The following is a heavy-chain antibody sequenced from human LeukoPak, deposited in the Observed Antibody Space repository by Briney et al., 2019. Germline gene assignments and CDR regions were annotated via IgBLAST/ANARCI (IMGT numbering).Heavy chain of an antibody. V-gene: IGHV3-23*01. CDR2: ISGGGADT. CDR1: GFTFSSYA. Sequence: PGGSLRLSCAASGFTFSSYAMTWVRQAPGKGLEWVSAISGGGADTYYTDSVRGRFSISRDNSKNTLYLQMNSLTAEDTAVYYCAKDSSTWGNLAGHFDSWGQGTLVTVSS. J-gene: IGHJ4*02. CDR3: AKDSSTWGNLAGHFDS. D-gene: IGHD6-13*01.